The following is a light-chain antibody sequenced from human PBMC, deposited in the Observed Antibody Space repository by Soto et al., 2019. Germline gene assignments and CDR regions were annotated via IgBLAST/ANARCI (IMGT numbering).Light chain of an antibody. V-gene: IGLV2-11*01. Sequence: QSALTQPRSVSGSPGQSVTISCTGTSSDVGHYNYVSWYQQYPGKAPQLMIYDVTKRPSGVPGRFSGSKSGNTASLTISGLQVDDEADYYCCSYAGSYSFVFGTGTKVTVL. J-gene: IGLJ1*01. CDR1: SSDVGHYNY. CDR3: CSYAGSYSFV. CDR2: DVT.